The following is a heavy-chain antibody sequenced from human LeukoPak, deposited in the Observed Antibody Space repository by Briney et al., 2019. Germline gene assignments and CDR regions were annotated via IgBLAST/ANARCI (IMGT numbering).Heavy chain of an antibody. CDR3: ARDMGGDFYDTSGLNWFDP. D-gene: IGHD3-22*01. Sequence: SETLSLTCTVSGAYISRYYWSWIRQPPGKGLDWIGYISYSATTNYNPSLMSRVTITVDTSKNQFSLKLSSVTAADTAVCYCARDMGGDFYDTSGLNWFDPWGQGTLVTVSS. J-gene: IGHJ5*02. CDR1: GAYISRYY. CDR2: ISYSATT. V-gene: IGHV4-59*01.